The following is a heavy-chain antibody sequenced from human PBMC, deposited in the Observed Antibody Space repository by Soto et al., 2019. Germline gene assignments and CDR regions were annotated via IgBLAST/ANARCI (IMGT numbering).Heavy chain of an antibody. CDR1: GFTFSSYA. CDR3: AKVPFIAASGNNWFDP. V-gene: IGHV3-23*01. Sequence: GGSRRRSWAASGFTFSSYAMNWGREAPGKGLEWVSAISGSGGSTYYADSVKGRFTISRDNSKNTLYLQMNSLRAEDTAVYYCAKVPFIAASGNNWFDPWGQGTLVTVSS. CDR2: ISGSGGST. J-gene: IGHJ5*02. D-gene: IGHD6-13*01.